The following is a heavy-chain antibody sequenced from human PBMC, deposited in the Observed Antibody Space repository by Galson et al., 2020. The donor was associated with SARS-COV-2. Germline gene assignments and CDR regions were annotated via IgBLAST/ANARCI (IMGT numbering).Heavy chain of an antibody. D-gene: IGHD3-9*01. J-gene: IGHJ3*02. CDR1: GFTFSSYG. Sequence: GGSLRLSCAASGFTFSSYGMHWVRQAPGKGLEWVAVIWYDGSNKYYADSVKGRFTISRDNSKNTLYLQMNSLRAEDTAVYCCAKDLSAHILTGYPGAFDAFDIWGQGTMVSVSS. CDR3: AKDLSAHILTGYPGAFDAFDI. V-gene: IGHV3-33*06. CDR2: IWYDGSNK.